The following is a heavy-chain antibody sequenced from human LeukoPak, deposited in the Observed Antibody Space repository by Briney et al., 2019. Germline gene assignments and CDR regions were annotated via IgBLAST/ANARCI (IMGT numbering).Heavy chain of an antibody. Sequence: PGGSLRLSCAASGFTFSSYAMHWVRQAPGKGLEWVAVISYDGSNKYYADSVKGRFTISRDNSKNTLYLQMNSLRAEDTAVYYCARAPQYWGQGTLVTVSS. J-gene: IGHJ4*02. V-gene: IGHV3-30-3*01. CDR3: ARAPQY. CDR1: GFTFSSYA. CDR2: ISYDGSNK.